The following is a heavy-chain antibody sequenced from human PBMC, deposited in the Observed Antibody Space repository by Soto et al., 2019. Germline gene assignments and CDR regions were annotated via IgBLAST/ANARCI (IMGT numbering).Heavy chain of an antibody. CDR2: ISGSGGST. J-gene: IGHJ4*02. D-gene: IGHD4-17*01. CDR1: GFTFSSYA. CDR3: ARWGPATVTTLAGYDY. V-gene: IGHV3-23*01. Sequence: GGSLRLSCAASGFTFSSYAMSWVRQAPGKGLEWVSAISGSGGSTYYADSVKGRFTISRDNSKNTLYLQMNSLRAEDTAVYYCARWGPATVTTLAGYDYWGQGTLVTVSS.